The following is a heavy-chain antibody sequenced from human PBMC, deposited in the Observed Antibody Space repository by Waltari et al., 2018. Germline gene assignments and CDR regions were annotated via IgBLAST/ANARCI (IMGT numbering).Heavy chain of an antibody. J-gene: IGHJ4*02. Sequence: QAHLVLSGAELKKPGASVRASCKASGYTFNAFYIHWVRQAPGQGPEWLGWINPHSGATRYARQFQGRVTLTADRAIDTAYMELNSLKSDDTAMYYCAREGDYGSYFEFGGQGTLVTVSS. CDR2: INPHSGAT. CDR3: AREGDYGSYFEF. CDR1: GYTFNAFY. D-gene: IGHD4-17*01. V-gene: IGHV1-2*02.